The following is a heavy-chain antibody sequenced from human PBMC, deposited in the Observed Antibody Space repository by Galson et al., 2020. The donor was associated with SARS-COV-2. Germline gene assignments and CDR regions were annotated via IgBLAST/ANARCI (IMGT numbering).Heavy chain of an antibody. V-gene: IGHV5-10-1*01. Sequence: HGESPKISCKGSGYSFTSYWISWVRQMPGKGLEWMGRIDPSDSYTNYSPSFQGHVTISADKSISTAYLQWSSLKASDTAMYYCARSDITVAGAGGCWGQGTLVTVS. J-gene: IGHJ4*02. D-gene: IGHD3-16*01. CDR1: GYSFTSYW. CDR2: IDPSDSYT. CDR3: ARSDITVAGAGGC.